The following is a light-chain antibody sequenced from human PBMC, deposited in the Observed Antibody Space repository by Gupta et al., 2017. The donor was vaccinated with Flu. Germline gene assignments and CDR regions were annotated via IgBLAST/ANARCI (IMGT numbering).Light chain of an antibody. CDR2: EVS. CDR3: SSKRSSSTLAI. J-gene: IGLJ2*01. Sequence: QSALTQPASVSGSPGQSITISCTGTSNDVGGYNFVSWYQQHPGKAPKLMIYEVSDRPSGVANRFSGSKSGTTAALTIAGLQADDEADYYCSSKRSSSTLAIFGGGTRLTVL. V-gene: IGLV2-14*01. CDR1: SNDVGGYNF.